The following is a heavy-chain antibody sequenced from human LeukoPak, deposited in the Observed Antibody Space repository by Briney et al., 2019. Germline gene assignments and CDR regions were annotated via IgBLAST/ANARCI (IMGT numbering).Heavy chain of an antibody. CDR2: IYPGDSEA. D-gene: IGHD6-6*01. J-gene: IGHJ5*02. CDR3: AITSPVRGSSSSNWFDP. Sequence: GESLKISCKGSGYNFNNHWIAWVRQTPGKGLEWMGIIYPGDSEARYGPSFQGQVTFSADKSITSVYLQWSSLKASDTAMYYCAITSPVRGSSSSNWFDPWGQGTLVTVSS. V-gene: IGHV5-51*01. CDR1: GYNFNNHW.